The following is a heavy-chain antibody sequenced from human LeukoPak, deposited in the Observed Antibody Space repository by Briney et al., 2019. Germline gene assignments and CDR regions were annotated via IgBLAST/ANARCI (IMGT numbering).Heavy chain of an antibody. J-gene: IGHJ6*03. Sequence: TGGSLRLSCAASGITFTSHAMSWVRQAPGKGLEWVSLISGSGGHTYYGDSVKGRFTISRDNSKSTLHLQMNSLRAEDTAVYYCAKGGVATMRDGYNYYYYYMEVWGRGTTVTVSS. D-gene: IGHD5-24*01. V-gene: IGHV3-23*01. CDR2: ISGSGGHT. CDR3: AKGGVATMRDGYNYYYYYMEV. CDR1: GITFTSHA.